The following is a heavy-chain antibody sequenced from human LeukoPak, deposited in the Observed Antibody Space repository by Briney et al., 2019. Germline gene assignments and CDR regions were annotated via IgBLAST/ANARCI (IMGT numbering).Heavy chain of an antibody. J-gene: IGHJ4*02. CDR1: GGSISSGGYS. V-gene: IGHV4-30-2*01. D-gene: IGHD3-22*01. Sequence: PSETLSLTCAVSGGSISSGGYSWSWIRQPPGKGLEWIGYIYHSGSTYYNPSLKSRVTISVDRSKNQFSLKLSSVTAADTAVYYCARAYYYDSSGLDYWGQGTLVTVSS. CDR3: ARAYYYDSSGLDY. CDR2: IYHSGST.